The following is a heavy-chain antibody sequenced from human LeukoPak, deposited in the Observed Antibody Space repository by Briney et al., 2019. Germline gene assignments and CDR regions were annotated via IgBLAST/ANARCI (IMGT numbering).Heavy chain of an antibody. V-gene: IGHV4-39*07. J-gene: IGHJ4*02. CDR3: ARLIRHLSYYYDSSGYFDY. D-gene: IGHD3-22*01. CDR2: IYYSGST. Sequence: SETLSLTCTVSGGSISSSSSYWGWIRQPPGKGLEWIGSIYYSGSTYYSPSLTSRVTISVDSSKNQFSLILSSVTAADTAVYYCARLIRHLSYYYDSSGYFDYWGQGTLVTVSS. CDR1: GGSISSSSSY.